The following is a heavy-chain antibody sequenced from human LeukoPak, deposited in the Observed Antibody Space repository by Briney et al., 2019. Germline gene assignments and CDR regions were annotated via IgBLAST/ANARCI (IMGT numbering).Heavy chain of an antibody. V-gene: IGHV3-66*01. CDR1: GFTVSSNY. D-gene: IGHD1-1*01. CDR3: ARDSNEYGMDV. J-gene: IGHJ6*02. Sequence: GGSLRLSCAASGFTVSSNYMSWVRQAPGKGLEWVSVIYSGGSTYYADSVKGRFTISRDNSKNTLYLQMNSLRAEDTAVYYCARDSNEYGMDVWGQGSTVTVSS. CDR2: IYSGGST.